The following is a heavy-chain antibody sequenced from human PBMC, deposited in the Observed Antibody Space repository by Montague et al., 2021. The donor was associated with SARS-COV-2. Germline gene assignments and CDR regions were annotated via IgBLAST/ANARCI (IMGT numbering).Heavy chain of an antibody. CDR3: ARGSSFVTIFGVVIAAPLVDY. Sequence: SETLSLTCDVSGESFSGYYWSWIRQPPGKGLEWIGGITHSGSTNSNPSLKSRVTISVDTSKNQFSLKLSSATAADTAVYYCARGSSFVTIFGVVIAAPLVDYWGQGTLVTVSS. CDR1: GESFSGYY. V-gene: IGHV4-34*01. D-gene: IGHD3-3*01. CDR2: ITHSGST. J-gene: IGHJ4*02.